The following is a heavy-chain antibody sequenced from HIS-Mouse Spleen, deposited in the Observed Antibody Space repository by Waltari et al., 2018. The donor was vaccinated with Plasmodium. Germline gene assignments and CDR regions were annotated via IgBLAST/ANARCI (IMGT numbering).Heavy chain of an antibody. Sequence: EVQLVESGGGLVQPGGSLRLSCAASGFTLSSYWMSWVRQAPGKGVEWVANKKQDGSEKYYVDSVKGRFTISRDNAKNSLYLQMNSLRAEDTAVYYCAREFGTGNWYFDLWGRGTLVTVSS. J-gene: IGHJ2*01. V-gene: IGHV3-7*01. D-gene: IGHD7-27*01. CDR2: KKQDGSEK. CDR3: AREFGTGNWYFDL. CDR1: GFTLSSYW.